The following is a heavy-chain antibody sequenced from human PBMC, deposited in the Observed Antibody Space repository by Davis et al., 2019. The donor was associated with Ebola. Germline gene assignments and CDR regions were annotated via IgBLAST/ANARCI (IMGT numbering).Heavy chain of an antibody. CDR1: GFTFSTYA. J-gene: IGHJ6*04. Sequence: GESLKISCAASGFTFSTYAMGWVRQAPGKGLVWVSRINSDGSSTSYADSVKGRFTISRDNAKNTLYLQMNSLRAEDTAVYYCARSDQLLDYGMHVWGKGTTVTVSS. CDR3: ARSDQLLDYGMHV. V-gene: IGHV3-74*01. CDR2: INSDGSST. D-gene: IGHD2-2*01.